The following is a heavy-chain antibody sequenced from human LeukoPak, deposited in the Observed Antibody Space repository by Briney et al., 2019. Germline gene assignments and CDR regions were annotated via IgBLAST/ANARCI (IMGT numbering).Heavy chain of an antibody. CDR2: IKQDGSEK. CDR3: ARDDRIVSGDY. D-gene: IGHD6-19*01. J-gene: IGHJ4*02. V-gene: IGHV3-7*01. Sequence: GGSLRLSCAACGFTFSSYWMSWVRQAPGKGREGVANIKQDGSEKYYVDSVKGRFTISRDNAKNSLYLQMNSLRAEHTAVYYCARDDRIVSGDYWGQGTLVTVSS. CDR1: GFTFSSYW.